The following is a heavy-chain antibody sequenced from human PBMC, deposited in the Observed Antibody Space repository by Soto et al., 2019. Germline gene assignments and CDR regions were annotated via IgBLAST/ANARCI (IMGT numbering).Heavy chain of an antibody. D-gene: IGHD3-9*01. CDR3: ASYDLLAVYFPKYLFYY. V-gene: IGHV3-30*03. Sequence: PGGSLRLSCAVSGVTFSSYGMHWVRQAPGKGLEWVAVISYDGSVEYYADSVKGRFTISRDNPKNMVYLQMNSLRIDDTAVYYCASYDLLAVYFPKYLFYYWGQGTLVTVSS. CDR1: GVTFSSYG. CDR2: ISYDGSVE. J-gene: IGHJ4*02.